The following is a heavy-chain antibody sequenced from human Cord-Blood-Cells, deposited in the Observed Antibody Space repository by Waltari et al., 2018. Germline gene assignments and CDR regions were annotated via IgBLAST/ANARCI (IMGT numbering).Heavy chain of an antibody. CDR1: GGSISSYY. V-gene: IGHV4-59*01. CDR3: ARGHYDILTGRNNWFDP. D-gene: IGHD3-9*01. Sequence: QVQLQESGPGLVKPSETLSLTCTVSGGSISSYYWSWIRQPPGKGLEWIGYIYYSGSTNYNPSRKSRVTIAVGTSKNQFSLKLSSVTAVDTAVYYCARGHYDILTGRNNWFDPWGQGTLVTVSS. CDR2: IYYSGST. J-gene: IGHJ5*02.